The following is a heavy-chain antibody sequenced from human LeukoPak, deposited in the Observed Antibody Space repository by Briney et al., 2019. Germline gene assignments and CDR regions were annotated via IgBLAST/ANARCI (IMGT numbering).Heavy chain of an antibody. Sequence: GGSLRLSCAASGFPFDEHAMHWVRQAPGKGLEWVSGISYSSETIGYVDSVKGRSTISRDNFKNTVYLQMNSLRAEDTAVYHCAKDRDDYLWGSYLGAFDIWGLGTMVTVSS. V-gene: IGHV3-9*01. CDR1: GFPFDEHA. CDR3: AKDRDDYLWGSYLGAFDI. D-gene: IGHD3-16*01. CDR2: ISYSSETI. J-gene: IGHJ3*02.